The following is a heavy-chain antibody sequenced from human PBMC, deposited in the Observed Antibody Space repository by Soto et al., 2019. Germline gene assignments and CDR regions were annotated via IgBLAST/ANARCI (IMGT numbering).Heavy chain of an antibody. D-gene: IGHD4-17*01. V-gene: IGHV1-69*01. Sequence: QVQLVQSGAEVKKPGSSVKVSCKASGGTFSSYAISWVRQAPGQGLEWMGGIIPIFGTANYARKFQGRVTITADESTSTAYMELSGVRSEYTAVYYCASRKDYGGNSGFDPWGQGTLVTVSS. CDR3: ASRKDYGGNSGFDP. CDR2: IIPIFGTA. CDR1: GGTFSSYA. J-gene: IGHJ5*02.